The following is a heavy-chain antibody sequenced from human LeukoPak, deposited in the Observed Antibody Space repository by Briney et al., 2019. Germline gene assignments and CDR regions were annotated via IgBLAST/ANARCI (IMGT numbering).Heavy chain of an antibody. J-gene: IGHJ4*02. CDR3: ARDGLLWFGELSPDY. CDR1: GGSISSGSYY. D-gene: IGHD3-10*01. CDR2: IYTSGST. V-gene: IGHV4-61*02. Sequence: SETLSLTCTVSGGSISSGSYYWSWIRQPAGKGLEWIGRIYTSGSTNYNPSLKSRVTISVDTSKNQFSLKLSSVTAADTAVYYCARDGLLWFGELSPDYWGQGTLVTVSS.